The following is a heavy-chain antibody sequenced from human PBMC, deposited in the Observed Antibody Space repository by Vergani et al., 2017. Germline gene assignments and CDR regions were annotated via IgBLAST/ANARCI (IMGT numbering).Heavy chain of an antibody. V-gene: IGHV4-4*07. CDR3: ARETVVTSWDGYRFHYMDV. J-gene: IGHJ6*03. Sequence: QVPLQESGPGLVNPSETLSLTCSVSGGSITNYYWSWIRQAAGKGLEWIGRVSVSGSTDSNASLRSRVTMSIDTSTNQFSLKLTSVTAADTAIYYCARETVVTSWDGYRFHYMDVWGKGTTVTVSS. CDR1: GGSITNYY. D-gene: IGHD3-16*02. CDR2: VSVSGST.